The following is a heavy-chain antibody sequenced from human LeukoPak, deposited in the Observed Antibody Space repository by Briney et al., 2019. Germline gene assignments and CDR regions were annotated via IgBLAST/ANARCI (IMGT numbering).Heavy chain of an antibody. CDR3: ARDPSAAGPPFDY. CDR1: GYSISSGYY. D-gene: IGHD6-13*01. V-gene: IGHV4-38-2*02. J-gene: IGHJ4*02. Sequence: SETLSLTCTVSGYSISSGYYWGWIRQPPGKGLEWIGSIYHSGSTYYNPSLKSRVTISVDTSKNQFSLKLSSVTAADTAVYYCARDPSAAGPPFDYWGQGTLVTASS. CDR2: IYHSGST.